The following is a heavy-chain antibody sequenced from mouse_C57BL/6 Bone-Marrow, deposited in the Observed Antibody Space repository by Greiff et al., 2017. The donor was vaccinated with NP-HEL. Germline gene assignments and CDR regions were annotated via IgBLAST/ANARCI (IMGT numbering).Heavy chain of an antibody. J-gene: IGHJ3*01. CDR1: GYTFTSYR. Sequence: QVQLQQSGAELVMPGASVKLSCKASGYTFTSYRMHWVKQRPGQGLEWIGEIDPSDSYTNYNQKFKGKSTLTVDKSSSTAYMQLSSLTSEDSAVYYFASEPYDGAWFAYWGQGTLVTVSA. CDR3: ASEPYDGAWFAY. CDR2: IDPSDSYT. V-gene: IGHV1-69*01. D-gene: IGHD2-12*01.